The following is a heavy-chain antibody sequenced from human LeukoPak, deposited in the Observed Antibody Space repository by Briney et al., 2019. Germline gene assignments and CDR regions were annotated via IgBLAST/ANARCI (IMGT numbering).Heavy chain of an antibody. CDR3: ARALPYYDILTGYGAFDY. CDR2: ISYDGSNK. V-gene: IGHV3-30*19. Sequence: PGGSLRLSCAASGFTFSSYGMHWVRQAPGKGLEWVAVISYDGSNKYYADSVKGRFTISRDNSKNTLYLQMNSLRAEDTAVYYCARALPYYDILTGYGAFDYWGQGTLVTVSS. CDR1: GFTFSSYG. D-gene: IGHD3-9*01. J-gene: IGHJ4*02.